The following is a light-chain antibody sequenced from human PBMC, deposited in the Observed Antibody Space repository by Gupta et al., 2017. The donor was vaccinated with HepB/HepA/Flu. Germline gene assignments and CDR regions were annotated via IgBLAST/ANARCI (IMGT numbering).Light chain of an antibody. CDR2: KDS. J-gene: IGLJ2*01. CDR3: QSADSSGTYPHVV. Sequence: SYELTQSPSVPVYPGQTARITCSGDALPKQYAYGYQQKPGQAPLLVIYKDSERTSGIPARFSGSSSGTTVTLTISGVQAEDAADYYCQSADSSGTYPHVVFGGGTKLTVL. CDR1: ALPKQY. V-gene: IGLV3-25*03.